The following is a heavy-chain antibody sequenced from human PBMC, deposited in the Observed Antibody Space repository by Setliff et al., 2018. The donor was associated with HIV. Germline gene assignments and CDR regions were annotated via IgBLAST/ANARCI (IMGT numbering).Heavy chain of an antibody. CDR2: IYYDGSTNFNPAT. CDR1: GGSINSYY. CDR3: ARGHMLITYYYYYMDV. Sequence: KPSETLSLTCTVSGGSINSYYWSWIRQPPGKGLEWIGYIYYDGSTNFNPATNYNPSLKSRVTISVDTSKNQFSLKLSSVTAADTAVYYCARGHMLITYYYYYMDVWGKGTTVTVSS. J-gene: IGHJ6*03. D-gene: IGHD3-10*02. V-gene: IGHV4-59*01.